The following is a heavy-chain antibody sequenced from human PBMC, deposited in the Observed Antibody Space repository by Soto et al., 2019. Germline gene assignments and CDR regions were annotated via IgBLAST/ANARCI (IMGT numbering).Heavy chain of an antibody. CDR3: ARIGREQWLVPNWFDP. CDR1: GGSISSSSYY. Sequence: SETLSLTCTVSGGSISSSSYYWGWIRQPPGKGLEWIGSIYYSGSTYYNPSLKSRVTISVDTSKNQFSLKLSSVTAADTAVYYCARIGREQWLVPNWFDPWGQGTLVTVSS. D-gene: IGHD6-19*01. V-gene: IGHV4-39*01. CDR2: IYYSGST. J-gene: IGHJ5*02.